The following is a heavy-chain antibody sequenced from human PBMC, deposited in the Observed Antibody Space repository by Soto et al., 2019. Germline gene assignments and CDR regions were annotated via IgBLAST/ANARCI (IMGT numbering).Heavy chain of an antibody. D-gene: IGHD4-17*01. CDR2: IYWDDDK. J-gene: IGHJ4*02. CDR3: THVETTVTKL. V-gene: IGHV2-5*02. Sequence: QITLKESGPTLVKPTQTLTLTCTFSRFSLSTSGVGVGWIRQPPGKALEWLALIYWDDDKRYTPSLKSRLTISKDTSKNRVVLTMTNMDPVDTGTYYCTHVETTVTKLWGQGTLVTVSS. CDR1: RFSLSTSGVG.